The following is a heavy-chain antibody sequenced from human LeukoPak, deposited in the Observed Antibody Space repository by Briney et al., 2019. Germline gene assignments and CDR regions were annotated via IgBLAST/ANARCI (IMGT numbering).Heavy chain of an antibody. J-gene: IGHJ4*02. Sequence: GGSLRLSCAASGFTVSSNYMSWVRQAPGKGLEWVSVIYSGGSTYYADSVKGRFTISRDNSKSTLYLQMNSLRAEDTAVYYCARDDGYSSNWYNYWGQGTLVTVSS. CDR2: IYSGGST. V-gene: IGHV3-53*01. CDR3: ARDDGYSSNWYNY. D-gene: IGHD6-13*01. CDR1: GFTVSSNY.